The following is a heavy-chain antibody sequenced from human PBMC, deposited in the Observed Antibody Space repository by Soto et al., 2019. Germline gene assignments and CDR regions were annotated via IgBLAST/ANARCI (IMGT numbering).Heavy chain of an antibody. D-gene: IGHD3-16*01. Sequence: GASVKVSCKASGYSFTKYNIHWARQAPGQRLEWLAWINSDNGNTKYSQKFQGRVSVTRDTSASTAYMELSSLRSEDTAVYYCARAAGAYTEDYYYGMDAWGPGATVTVSS. CDR2: INSDNGNT. V-gene: IGHV1-3*01. CDR1: GYSFTKYN. CDR3: ARAAGAYTEDYYYGMDA. J-gene: IGHJ6*02.